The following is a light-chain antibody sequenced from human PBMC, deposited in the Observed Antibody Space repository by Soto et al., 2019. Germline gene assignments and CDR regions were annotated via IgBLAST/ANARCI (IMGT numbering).Light chain of an antibody. J-gene: IGKJ4*01. Sequence: DIQMTQSPSSVSASVGDRVTITCRASRAISSWLAWYQQRPGEAPKLLISAASALQSGVPSRFSGSGSGTDFTLTISSLQPEDFATYYCQQADSFQLAFGGGTQVEIK. CDR1: RAISSW. V-gene: IGKV1-12*01. CDR3: QQADSFQLA. CDR2: AAS.